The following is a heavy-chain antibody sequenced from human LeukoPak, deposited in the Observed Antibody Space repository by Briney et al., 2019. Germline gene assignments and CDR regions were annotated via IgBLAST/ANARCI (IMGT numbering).Heavy chain of an antibody. V-gene: IGHV3-23*01. CDR1: GFTFSIYD. CDR3: AKGNWNDE. J-gene: IGHJ5*02. CDR2: ISGSGDST. Sequence: PGGSLRLSCAASGFTFSIYDMTWVRQAPGKGLEWVSVISGSGDSTYYADSVKGRFTISRDNSKNTLYLQMNSLRADDTAVYYCAKGNWNDEWGQGTLVIVSS.